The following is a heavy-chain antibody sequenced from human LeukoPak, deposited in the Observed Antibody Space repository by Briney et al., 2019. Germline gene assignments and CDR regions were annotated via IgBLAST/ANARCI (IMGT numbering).Heavy chain of an antibody. CDR3: ARHGYCGGDCFPYYFDY. CDR1: GGSISSYY. CDR2: IYYSGST. D-gene: IGHD2-21*02. V-gene: IGHV4-59*08. J-gene: IGHJ4*02. Sequence: ASETLSLTCTVSGGSISSYYWSWIRQPPGKGLEWIGYIYYSGSTNYNPSLKSRVTISVDTSKNQFSLKLSSVTAADTAVYYCARHGYCGGDCFPYYFDYWGQGTLITVSS.